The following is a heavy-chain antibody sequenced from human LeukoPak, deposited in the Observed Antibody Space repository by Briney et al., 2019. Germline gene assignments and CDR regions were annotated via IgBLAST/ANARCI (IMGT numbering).Heavy chain of an antibody. Sequence: GGSLRLFCAASGFTFSSYAVGWVRQHPGKGLEWNSVIGVSGTSRYYADSVKDRFTISRDNSKSTLYLQMNRLRVEDTAVYYCAKEAPGHFDLWGRGTLVTVSS. CDR1: GFTFSSYA. CDR3: AKEAPGHFDL. V-gene: IGHV3-23*01. CDR2: IGVSGTSR. J-gene: IGHJ2*01.